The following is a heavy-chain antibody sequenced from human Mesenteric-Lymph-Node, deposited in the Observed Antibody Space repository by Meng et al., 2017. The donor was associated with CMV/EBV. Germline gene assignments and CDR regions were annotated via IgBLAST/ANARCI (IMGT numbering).Heavy chain of an antibody. D-gene: IGHD3-10*01. V-gene: IGHV3-30*02. Sequence: GESLKISCAASGFTFTTYAMHWVRQAPGKGLEWVAFIRYDGSYKYYADSVKGRFTISRDNSKNTLYLQMNSLRAEDTTVYYCAKLDSSASGSSFGPFDYWGQGTTVTVSS. CDR3: AKLDSSASGSSFGPFDY. CDR2: IRYDGSYK. CDR1: GFTFTTYA. J-gene: IGHJ4*03.